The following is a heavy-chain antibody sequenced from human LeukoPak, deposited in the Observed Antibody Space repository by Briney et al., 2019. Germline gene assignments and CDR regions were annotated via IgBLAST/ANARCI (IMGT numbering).Heavy chain of an antibody. CDR2: VSHDGNTK. V-gene: IGHV3-30*10. CDR3: ARAIVGTENFDY. J-gene: IGHJ4*02. D-gene: IGHD5-12*01. CDR1: GFTFSTHA. Sequence: PGGSLRLSCAASGFTFSTHAMHWVRQAPAKGLEWVAVVSHDGNTKYYTDSVKGRFTISRDNSKNTLYLQMNGLRTDDTAVYYCARAIVGTENFDYWGQGTLVTVSS.